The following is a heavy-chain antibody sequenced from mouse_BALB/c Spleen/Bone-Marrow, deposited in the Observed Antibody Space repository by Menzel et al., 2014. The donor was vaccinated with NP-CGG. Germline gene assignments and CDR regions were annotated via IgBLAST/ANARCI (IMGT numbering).Heavy chain of an antibody. V-gene: IGHV14-3*02. Sequence: VQLQQSGAELVKPGASVKLSCTASGFNIKDTYMHWVKQRPEQGLEWIGRIDPANGNTKYDPKFQGKATITADTSSTTAYPQLSSLTSEDTAVYYCASYYYGSSGFAYWGQGTLVTVSA. D-gene: IGHD1-1*01. J-gene: IGHJ3*01. CDR1: GFNIKDTY. CDR3: ASYYYGSSGFAY. CDR2: IDPANGNT.